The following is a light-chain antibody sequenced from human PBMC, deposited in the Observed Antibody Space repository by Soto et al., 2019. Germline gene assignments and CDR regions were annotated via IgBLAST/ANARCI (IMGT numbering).Light chain of an antibody. Sequence: EIVMTQSPATLSVSPGERATLSCRASQSVSSNLAWYQQKPGQAPRLIIYGASTRATGIPARFSGSGSGTEFTLTISSLQSEDFAVYYCQQYNNWPPFTVGPGTKVDIK. CDR2: GAS. CDR1: QSVSSN. V-gene: IGKV3-15*01. J-gene: IGKJ3*01. CDR3: QQYNNWPPFT.